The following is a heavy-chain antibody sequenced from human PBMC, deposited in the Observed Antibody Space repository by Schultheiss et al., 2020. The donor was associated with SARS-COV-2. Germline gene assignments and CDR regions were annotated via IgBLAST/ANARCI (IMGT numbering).Heavy chain of an antibody. CDR1: GFTFSQSR. D-gene: IGHD3-22*01. Sequence: GGSLRLSCVTSGFTFSQSRMHWVRQAPGKGLEWVSAISGSGGSTYYADSVKGRFTISRDNSKNTLYLQMNSLRAEDTAVYYCARHYYDSSGPSDAFDIWGQGTMVTVSS. CDR2: ISGSGGST. V-gene: IGHV3-23*01. J-gene: IGHJ3*02. CDR3: ARHYYDSSGPSDAFDI.